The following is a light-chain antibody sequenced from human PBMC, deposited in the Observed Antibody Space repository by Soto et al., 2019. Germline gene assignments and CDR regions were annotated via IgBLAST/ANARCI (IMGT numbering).Light chain of an antibody. V-gene: IGLV2-14*01. J-gene: IGLJ1*01. CDR3: SSYTTSSTYV. Sequence: ALTQPASVSGSPGQSITISCTGTSSDVGGYNYVSWYQQHPGKAPKLMIYDVSNRPSGVSSRFSGSKSGNTASLTISGLQAEDEADYYCSSYTTSSTYVFGTGTKVTVL. CDR2: DVS. CDR1: SSDVGGYNY.